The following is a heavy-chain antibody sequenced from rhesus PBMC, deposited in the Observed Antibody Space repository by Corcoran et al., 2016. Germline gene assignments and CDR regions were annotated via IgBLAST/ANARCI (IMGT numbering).Heavy chain of an antibody. CDR1: GGSISSNY. CDR3: ARDPGGWGFMYYFDY. J-gene: IGHJ4*01. D-gene: IGHD7-45*01. Sequence: QLQLQESGPGLVKPSETLSLTCAVSGGSISSNYWSWIRQPPGRGLAWIGRISGSGGSTDYNPSLKSRVTISTDTSKNQFSLKLSSVTAADTAVYYCARDPGGWGFMYYFDYWGQGVLVTVSS. CDR2: ISGSGGST. V-gene: IGHV4-173*01.